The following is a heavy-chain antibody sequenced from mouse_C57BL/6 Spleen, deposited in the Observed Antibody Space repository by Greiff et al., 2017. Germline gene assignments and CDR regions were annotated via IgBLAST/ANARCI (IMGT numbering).Heavy chain of an antibody. D-gene: IGHD1-1*01. V-gene: IGHV5-9-1*02. CDR3: TRTVYYCEGCYAMDY. CDR2: ISSGGDYT. CDR1: GFTFSSYA. J-gene: IGHJ4*01. Sequence: DVKLMESGAGLVKPGGSLKLSCAASGFTFSSYAMSWVRQTPEKRLEWVAYISSGGDYTYYAATVQGRFTISRDNARNPLYLQISSLTSEDTALYYYTRTVYYCEGCYAMDYWGQGTSVTVSS.